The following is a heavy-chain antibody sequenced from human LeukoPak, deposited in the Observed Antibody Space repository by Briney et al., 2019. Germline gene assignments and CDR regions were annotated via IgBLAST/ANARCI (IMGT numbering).Heavy chain of an antibody. D-gene: IGHD5-18*01. CDR3: ASGSGYSYGLLGY. V-gene: IGHV1-69*04. J-gene: IGHJ4*02. Sequence: ASVKVSCKASGGTFSSYAISWVRQAPGQGLGWMGRIIPILGIANYAQKFQGRVTITADKSTSTAYMELSSLRSEDTAVYYCASGSGYSYGLLGYWGQGTLVTVSS. CDR2: IIPILGIA. CDR1: GGTFSSYA.